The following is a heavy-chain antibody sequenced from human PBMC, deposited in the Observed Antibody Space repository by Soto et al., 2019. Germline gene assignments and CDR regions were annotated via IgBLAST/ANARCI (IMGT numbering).Heavy chain of an antibody. D-gene: IGHD3-16*01. CDR2: IKQDGSEK. Sequence: EAQLVESGGGLVQPGGSLRVSCAVSGFTFSSYWMSWVRQAPGKGLEWVAKIKQDGSEKDYVDSVKGRFTISRDNAKNSLYLHMNTLRAEDTAVHFCARGGRDAYDWFDPWGQGTRVTVSS. V-gene: IGHV3-7*01. J-gene: IGHJ5*02. CDR3: ARGGRDAYDWFDP. CDR1: GFTFSSYW.